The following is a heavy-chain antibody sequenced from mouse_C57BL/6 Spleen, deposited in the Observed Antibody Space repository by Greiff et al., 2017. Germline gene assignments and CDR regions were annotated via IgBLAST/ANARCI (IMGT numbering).Heavy chain of an antibody. V-gene: IGHV5-4*01. CDR3: AREGLYYYGSSAWFAY. CDR1: GFTFSSYA. Sequence: EVQRVESGGGLVKPGGSLKLSCAASGFTFSSYAMSWVRQTPEKRLAWVATISDGGSYTYYPDNVTGRFTISRDNAKNNLYLQMSHLKSEDTAMYYCAREGLYYYGSSAWFAYWGQGTLVTVSA. J-gene: IGHJ3*01. D-gene: IGHD1-1*01. CDR2: ISDGGSYT.